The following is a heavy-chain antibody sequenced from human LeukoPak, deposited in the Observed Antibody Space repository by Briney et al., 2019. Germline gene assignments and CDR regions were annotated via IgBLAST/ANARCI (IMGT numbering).Heavy chain of an antibody. CDR2: IYYSGST. Sequence: PSETLSLTCAVSGGSISSYYWSWIRQPPGKGLEWIGYIYYSGSTNYNPSLKSRVTISVDTSKNQLSMKLSSVNAADTAVYYCAKDARRSDGWYFFDHWGQGTLVTVSS. CDR3: AKDARRSDGWYFFDH. V-gene: IGHV4-59*01. CDR1: GGSISSYY. D-gene: IGHD6-19*01. J-gene: IGHJ4*02.